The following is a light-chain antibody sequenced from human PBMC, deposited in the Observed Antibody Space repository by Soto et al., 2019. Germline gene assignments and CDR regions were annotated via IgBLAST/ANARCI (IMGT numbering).Light chain of an antibody. Sequence: EIGLTQSPGTLSLSPGERATLSCRASQTVDSRYLAWYQQKPGQAPRLLIYGVSSRATGIPDRFRGSGSGTDFTLDISGLEPEDYAVYFCQQYGSTPPFTFGPGTKLDIK. CDR3: QQYGSTPPFT. CDR2: GVS. V-gene: IGKV3-20*01. J-gene: IGKJ3*01. CDR1: QTVDSRY.